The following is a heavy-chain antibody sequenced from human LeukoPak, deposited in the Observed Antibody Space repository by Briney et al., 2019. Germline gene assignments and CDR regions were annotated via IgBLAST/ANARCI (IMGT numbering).Heavy chain of an antibody. J-gene: IGHJ5*02. V-gene: IGHV4-4*07. Sequence: SETLSLTCTVSGDSVSRYYWSWIRQPAGKGLEWIGRIYNGGIITYNPSLKSRVTMSIDTSNNQFSLRLRFVTAADTAVYYCARDSGTTGEVKFDPWGQGTLVTVSS. CDR3: ARDSGTTGEVKFDP. CDR2: IYNGGII. D-gene: IGHD3-10*01. CDR1: GDSVSRYY.